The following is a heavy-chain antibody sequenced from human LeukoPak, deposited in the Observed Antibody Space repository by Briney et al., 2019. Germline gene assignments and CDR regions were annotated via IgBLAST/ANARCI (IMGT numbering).Heavy chain of an antibody. CDR2: IIPIFGTA. D-gene: IGHD6-13*01. CDR1: GGTFSSYA. J-gene: IGHJ4*02. Sequence: SVKVSCKASGGTFSSYAISWVRQAPGQGLEWMGGIIPIFGTANYAQRFQGRVTITADESTSTAYMELSSLRSEDTAVYYCARSSSSWIYYFDYWGQGTLVTVSS. V-gene: IGHV1-69*01. CDR3: ARSSSSWIYYFDY.